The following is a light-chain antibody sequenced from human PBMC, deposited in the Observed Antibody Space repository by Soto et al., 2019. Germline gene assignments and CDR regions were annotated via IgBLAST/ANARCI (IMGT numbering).Light chain of an antibody. CDR3: QQRSNWPRT. CDR1: QSVSSS. Sequence: ENLFTQSPAPPSFSPRERATLSCRASQSVSSSLAWYQQKPGQAPRLLIYDASNRATGIPARFSGSGSGTDFTLTISSLEPEDFAVYYCQQRSNWPRTFGQGTKVDIK. V-gene: IGKV3-11*01. CDR2: DAS. J-gene: IGKJ2*01.